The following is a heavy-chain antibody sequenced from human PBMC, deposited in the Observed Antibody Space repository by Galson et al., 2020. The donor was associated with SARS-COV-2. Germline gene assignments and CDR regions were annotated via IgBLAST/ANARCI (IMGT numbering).Heavy chain of an antibody. V-gene: IGHV3-11*04. CDR3: ARERGYSYGVRNWFDP. Sequence: NSGGSLRLSCAASGFTFTDYCMSWFRQAPGKGREWLSFIDTSGNTIYYADSVRGRFTISRDNAKNSLYLQVNSLRAEDTAIYYCARERGYSYGVRNWFDPWGQGTLVTVSS. D-gene: IGHD5-18*01. CDR2: IDTSGNTI. CDR1: GFTFTDYC. J-gene: IGHJ5*02.